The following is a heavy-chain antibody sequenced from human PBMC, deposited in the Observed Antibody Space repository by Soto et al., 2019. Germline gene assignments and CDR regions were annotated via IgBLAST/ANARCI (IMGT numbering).Heavy chain of an antibody. J-gene: IGHJ4*02. CDR2: IYRTGST. V-gene: IGHV4-4*02. D-gene: IGHD1-7*01. CDR1: VGSFTSNNW. Sequence: EPLSLTGAVSVGSFTSNNWWTCVRQPPGQGLEWIGEIYRTGSTNYNPSLKSRVTISLDKSENQFSLKVTSLTAADTAVYYCASRDPGTSVDYWGQGTLVTVSS. CDR3: ASRDPGTSVDY.